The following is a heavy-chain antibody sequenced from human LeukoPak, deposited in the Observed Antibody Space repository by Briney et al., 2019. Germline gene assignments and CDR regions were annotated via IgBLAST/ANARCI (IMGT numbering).Heavy chain of an antibody. V-gene: IGHV4-34*01. CDR1: GGSFSGYY. CDR2: INHSGST. J-gene: IGHJ4*02. Sequence: SETLSLTCAVYGGSFSGYYWSWIRQPPGKGLEWIGEINHSGSTNYNPSLKSRVTISVDTSKNQFSLKLSSVTAADTAVYYCARSRGMATIDYWGQGTLVTVSS. CDR3: ARSRGMATIDY. D-gene: IGHD5-24*01.